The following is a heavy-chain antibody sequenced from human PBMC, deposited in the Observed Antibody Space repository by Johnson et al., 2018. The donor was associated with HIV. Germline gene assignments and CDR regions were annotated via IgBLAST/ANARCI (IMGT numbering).Heavy chain of an antibody. Sequence: QVQVVESGGGLVKPGGSLRLSCAASGFTFSDYYMSWIRQAPGKGLEWVSYISSSGSTIYYADSVKGRFTISRDNAKNSLYQQMNSLRPEDTALYYCAKATNYDSSGYWNAFDIWGQGTMVTVSS. CDR1: GFTFSDYY. J-gene: IGHJ3*02. V-gene: IGHV3-11*01. CDR3: AKATNYDSSGYWNAFDI. D-gene: IGHD3-22*01. CDR2: ISSSGSTI.